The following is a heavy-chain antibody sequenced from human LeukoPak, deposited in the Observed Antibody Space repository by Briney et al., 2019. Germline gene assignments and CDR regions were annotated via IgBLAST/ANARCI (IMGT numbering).Heavy chain of an antibody. V-gene: IGHV4-39*01. J-gene: IGHJ4*02. CDR3: ARQLPTAAADTRGYFDY. Sequence: SETLSLTCTVSGGSISIISSSTYYWGWIRQAPGKGLEWIGSLYYGENSHYNPSLKSRDTLSVDTSNNQFSLKLTSVTAADAAVYFCARQLPTAAADTRGYFDYWGQGTVVTASS. CDR1: GGSISIISSSTYY. D-gene: IGHD6-25*01. CDR2: LYYGENS.